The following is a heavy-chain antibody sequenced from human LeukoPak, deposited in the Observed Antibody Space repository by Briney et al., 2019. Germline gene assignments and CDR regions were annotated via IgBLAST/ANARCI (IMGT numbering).Heavy chain of an antibody. Sequence: ASVKVSCKASGYTFTSYYMHWVRQAPGQGLEWMGIINPSGGSTSYAQKFQGRVTMTRGTSTSTVYMELSSLRSEDTAVYYCARDHGAASSYFHFDYWGQGTLVTVSS. CDR3: ARDHGAASSYFHFDY. D-gene: IGHD3-9*01. CDR2: INPSGGST. CDR1: GYTFTSYY. J-gene: IGHJ4*02. V-gene: IGHV1-46*01.